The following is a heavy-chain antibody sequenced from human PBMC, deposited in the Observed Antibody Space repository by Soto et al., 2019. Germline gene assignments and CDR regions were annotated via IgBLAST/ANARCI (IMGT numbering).Heavy chain of an antibody. CDR1: GFTFSSSN. CDR2: ITTSSSTK. V-gene: IGHV3-48*01. D-gene: IGHD4-4*01. Sequence: EVQLVESGGGLVQPGGSLRLSCAASGFTFSSSNMNWVRQAPGKGLEWISYITTSSSTKYYADSVKGRFTISRDNAKNSLYLQMNSLRVEDTAVYYCARLTTMTPVIWGQGTMVTVSS. CDR3: ARLTTMTPVI. J-gene: IGHJ3*02.